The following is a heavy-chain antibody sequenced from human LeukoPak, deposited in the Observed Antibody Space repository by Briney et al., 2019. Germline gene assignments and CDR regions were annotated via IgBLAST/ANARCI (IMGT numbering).Heavy chain of an antibody. V-gene: IGHV4-34*01. CDR3: ARREVYNFDY. CDR2: INHSGST. J-gene: IGHJ4*02. Sequence: KPSETLSLTCAVYGGSFSGYYWSWIRQPPGKGLEWIGEINHSGSTNYNPSLKSRVTISVDTSKNQFSLKLSSVTAADTAVYYCARREVYNFDYWGQGTLVTVSS. D-gene: IGHD2-2*02. CDR1: GGSFSGYY.